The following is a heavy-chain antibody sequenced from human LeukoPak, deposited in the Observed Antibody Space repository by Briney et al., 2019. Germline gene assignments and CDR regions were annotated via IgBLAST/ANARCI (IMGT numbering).Heavy chain of an antibody. CDR2: ISSSSSYI. Sequence: SSISSSSSYIYYADSVKGRFTISRDNAKNSLYLQMNSLRAEDTAVYYCAKSPATYGSGCYLNDYWGQGTLVTVSS. J-gene: IGHJ4*02. V-gene: IGHV3-21*01. CDR3: AKSPATYGSGCYLNDY. D-gene: IGHD3-10*01.